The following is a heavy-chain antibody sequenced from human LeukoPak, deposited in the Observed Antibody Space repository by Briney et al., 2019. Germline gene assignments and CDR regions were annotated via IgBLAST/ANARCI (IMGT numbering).Heavy chain of an antibody. CDR2: INPNSGGT. CDR1: GYTFTSYY. J-gene: IGHJ4*02. Sequence: GASVKVSCKASGYTFTSYYMHWVRQAPGQGLEWMGWINPNSGGTNYAQKFQGRVTMTRDTSISTAYMELSRLRSDDTAVYYCARDLSGWYPFDYWGQGTLVTVSS. D-gene: IGHD6-19*01. V-gene: IGHV1-2*02. CDR3: ARDLSGWYPFDY.